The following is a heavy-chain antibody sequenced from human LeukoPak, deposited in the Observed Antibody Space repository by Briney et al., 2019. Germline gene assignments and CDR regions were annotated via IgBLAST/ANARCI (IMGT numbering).Heavy chain of an antibody. CDR3: ARGRSITLLRGVAMSDGFDI. D-gene: IGHD3-10*01. Sequence: GGSLRLSCAASGFTFSTYSMNWVRQAPGKGLEWVSFIDTSAKYIYYGESMKGRFTISRDNAKNSLYLQMNGLRAEDTAVYYCARGRSITLLRGVAMSDGFDIWGQGAMVTVSS. CDR1: GFTFSTYS. V-gene: IGHV3-21*01. J-gene: IGHJ3*02. CDR2: IDTSAKYI.